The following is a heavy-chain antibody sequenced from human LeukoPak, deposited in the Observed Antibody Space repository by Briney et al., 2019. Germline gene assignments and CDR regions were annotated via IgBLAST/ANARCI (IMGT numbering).Heavy chain of an antibody. CDR2: ISSSSTI. J-gene: IGHJ4*02. CDR3: AREGGYYYDSSGYYFLY. Sequence: GGSLRLSCAASGFTFSSYSMNWVRQAPGKGLEWVPYISSSSTIYYADSVKGRFTISRDNPKNSLYLQMNSLRAEDTAVYYCAREGGYYYDSSGYYFLYWGQGTLVTVSS. CDR1: GFTFSSYS. D-gene: IGHD3-22*01. V-gene: IGHV3-48*01.